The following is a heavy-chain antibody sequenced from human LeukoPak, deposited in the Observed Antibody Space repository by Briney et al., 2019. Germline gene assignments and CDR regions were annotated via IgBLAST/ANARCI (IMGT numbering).Heavy chain of an antibody. Sequence: ASVKVSCKVSGYTLTELSMHWVRQAPGKGLEWMGGFDPEDGETIYAQKFQGRVTMTEDTSTDAAYMELSSLRSEDTAVYYCATDSVVVAAKLEGGKQALRYYYYYMDVWGKGTTVTVSS. J-gene: IGHJ6*03. D-gene: IGHD2-15*01. CDR2: FDPEDGET. CDR3: ATDSVVVAAKLEGGKQALRYYYYYMDV. CDR1: GYTLTELS. V-gene: IGHV1-24*01.